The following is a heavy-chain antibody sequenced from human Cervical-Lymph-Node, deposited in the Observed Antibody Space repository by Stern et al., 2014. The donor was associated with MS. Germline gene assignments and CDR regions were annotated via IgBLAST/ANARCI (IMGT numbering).Heavy chain of an antibody. CDR1: GYHFPSYW. CDR3: ARDKVDCSGGSCHPPFFDY. D-gene: IGHD2-15*01. CDR2: IYIGDSET. Sequence: EEQLVESGAEVKKPGESLRISCKGSGYHFPSYWIAWVRQMPGQGLEWMGIIYIGDSETKDSPAFQGQVTITADKSNRTAYLQWNSLKASDTAMYYCARDKVDCSGGSCHPPFFDYWGQGTLVTVSS. J-gene: IGHJ4*02. V-gene: IGHV5-51*01.